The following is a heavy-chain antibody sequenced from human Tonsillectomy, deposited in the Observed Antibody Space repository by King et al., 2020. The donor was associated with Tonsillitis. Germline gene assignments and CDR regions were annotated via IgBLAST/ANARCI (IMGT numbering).Heavy chain of an antibody. CDR3: ARDTGGWRAFDD. J-gene: IGHJ5*02. CDR1: GYTFSDYS. D-gene: IGHD6-19*01. V-gene: IGHV1-2*06. CDR2: INPDSGGA. Sequence: QLVQSGAEVKKPGASVKVSCQASGYTFSDYSIHWIRQAPGQGLEWMGRINPDSGGADYALRFEDRVTMTRDLSIRSAYLELSRLKSDDTAIYFCARDTGGWRAFDDWGQGTLVTVSS.